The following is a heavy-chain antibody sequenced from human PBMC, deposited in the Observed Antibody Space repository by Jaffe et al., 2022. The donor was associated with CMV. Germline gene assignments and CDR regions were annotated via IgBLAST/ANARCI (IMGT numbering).Heavy chain of an antibody. J-gene: IGHJ4*02. CDR2: ISAYKGIT. D-gene: IGHD3-3*01. CDR1: GYSFSTYG. Sequence: QVHLVQSGAEVKKPGASVKVSCKASGYSFSTYGISWVRQAPGQGLEWMGWISAYKGITNYAQKFQGRVTMTTDTSTSTAYMELRSLTSGDTALYYCARGDFWSPYYTAHDYYLDYWGQGTLVTVSS. CDR3: ARGDFWSPYYTAHDYYLDY. V-gene: IGHV1-18*01.